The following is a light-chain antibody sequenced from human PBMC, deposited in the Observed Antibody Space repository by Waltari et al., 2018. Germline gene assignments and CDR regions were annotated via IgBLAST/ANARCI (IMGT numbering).Light chain of an antibody. CDR3: QQRVNWPPKLT. V-gene: IGKV3-11*01. CDR2: DAS. J-gene: IGKJ4*01. Sequence: EIVLTPSPDTLSLSPGERATLSCRASQSVRSYLAWYQQKPGQAPRLLIYDASNRATGIPARFSGSGSGTDFTLTISSLEPEDFAVYYCQQRVNWPPKLTFGGGTKVEIK. CDR1: QSVRSY.